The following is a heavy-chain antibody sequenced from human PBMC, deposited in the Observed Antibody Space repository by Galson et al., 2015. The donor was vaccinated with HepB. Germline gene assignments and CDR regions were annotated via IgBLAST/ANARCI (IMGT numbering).Heavy chain of an antibody. V-gene: IGHV3-74*01. J-gene: IGHJ5*01. CDR1: GFTFSDYW. D-gene: IGHD4/OR15-4a*01. Sequence: SLRLSCAVSGFTFSDYWMHCVRQAPGKGLVWVSRFNSRGTTTNYADSVKGRYTISRDNAKDTVYLQINSLTHDDTGIYHCVRGAYDYGDRRLWFDFWGQGTPVSVSS. CDR2: FNSRGTTT. CDR3: VRGAYDYGDRRLWFDF.